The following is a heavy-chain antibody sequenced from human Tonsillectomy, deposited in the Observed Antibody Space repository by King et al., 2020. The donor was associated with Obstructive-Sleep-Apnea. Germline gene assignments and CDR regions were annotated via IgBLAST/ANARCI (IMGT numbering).Heavy chain of an antibody. CDR2: LEQNGRGG. D-gene: IGHD6-13*01. CDR3: ARAFYSSSWGGFGY. Sequence: VQLVESGGGLGQPGGALRLSCAASGFTFSSYWMSWVRQAPGKGLGWVAHLEQNGRGGYYVDSLKGRFTISRDNAKNSLYLQMNSLRAEDTAVYYCARAFYSSSWGGFGYWGQGTLVTVSS. CDR1: GFTFSSYW. V-gene: IGHV3-7*01. J-gene: IGHJ4*02.